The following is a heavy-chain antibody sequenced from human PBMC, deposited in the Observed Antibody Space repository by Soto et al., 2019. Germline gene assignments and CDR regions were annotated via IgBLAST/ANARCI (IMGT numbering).Heavy chain of an antibody. D-gene: IGHD2-2*01. Sequence: PSQTMSLTSSVSGGYSVDLCLSWVRQSPGKGLEWIGYVCNSGNTDHNSSLKSRITMSFDTSKTQFFLSLTSVTAADTALYFCAGDGIPAVRRVFALRGPGPLVTVSS. CDR1: GGYSVDLC. CDR3: AGDGIPAVRRVFAL. V-gene: IGHV4-59*11. J-gene: IGHJ1*01. CDR2: VCNSGNT.